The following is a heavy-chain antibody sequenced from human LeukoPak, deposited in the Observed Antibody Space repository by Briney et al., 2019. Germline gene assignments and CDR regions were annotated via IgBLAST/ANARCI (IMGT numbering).Heavy chain of an antibody. CDR1: GCSFTSYW. CDR2: IYPGDSDT. CDR3: ARISVWGSYRYTEPYFDY. V-gene: IGHV5-51*01. J-gene: IGHJ4*02. Sequence: GESLKISCKGSGCSFTSYWIGWVRQMPGKGLEWMGIIYPGDSDTRYSPSFQGQVTISADKSISTAYLQWSSLKASDTAMYYCARISVWGSYRYTEPYFDYWGQGTLVTVSS. D-gene: IGHD3-16*02.